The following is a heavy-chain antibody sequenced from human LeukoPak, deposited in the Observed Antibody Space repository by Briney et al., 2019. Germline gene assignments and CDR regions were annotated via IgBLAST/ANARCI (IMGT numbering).Heavy chain of an antibody. Sequence: GGSLRLSCAASGFAFGRYWMHWVRQAPGKGLLWVSRINSDGSNTLYADSVKGRFTVSRDNAKNTLYLQMDSLRADDTAVYYCATANYSLDVWGQGTTVTVSS. CDR3: ATANYSLDV. V-gene: IGHV3-74*01. CDR2: INSDGSNT. CDR1: GFAFGRYW. J-gene: IGHJ6*02.